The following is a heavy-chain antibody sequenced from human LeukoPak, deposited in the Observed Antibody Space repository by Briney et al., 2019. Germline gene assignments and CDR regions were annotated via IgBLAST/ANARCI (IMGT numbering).Heavy chain of an antibody. CDR2: ISYDGSNK. D-gene: IGHD3-9*01. CDR3: ARDGYDILTGYYMGFDY. J-gene: IGHJ4*02. Sequence: PGGSLRLSCAASGFTFSSYGMHWVRQAPGKGLEWVAVISYDGSNKYYADSVKGRFTISRDNSKHTLYLQMTSMRAEDTAVYYCARDGYDILTGYYMGFDYWGQGTLVTVSS. CDR1: GFTFSSYG. V-gene: IGHV3-30*03.